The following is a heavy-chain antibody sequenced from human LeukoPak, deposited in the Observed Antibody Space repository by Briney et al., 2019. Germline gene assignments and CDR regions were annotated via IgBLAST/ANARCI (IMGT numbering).Heavy chain of an antibody. CDR1: GYTDNSFG. Sequence: ASVKVSCKTSGYTDNSFGIGWVRQAPGQGLEWIGWISSDNGNTQYADKLQGRVSMTTDRSTNTAYMEVRSLRSDDTAVYFCANVAKGRYVFYYMDVWGKGATVTVSS. CDR3: ANVAKGRYVFYYMDV. CDR2: ISSDNGNT. V-gene: IGHV1-18*01. J-gene: IGHJ6*03. D-gene: IGHD5-12*01.